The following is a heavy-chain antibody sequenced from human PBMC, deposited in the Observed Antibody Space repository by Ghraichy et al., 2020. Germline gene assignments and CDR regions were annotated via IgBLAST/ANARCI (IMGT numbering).Heavy chain of an antibody. CDR3: ATDPPNSGYHLDY. CDR1: GFTFSSYA. Sequence: LSLTCAASGFTFSSYAMHWVRQAPGKGLEWVAFIWYDGSNQYYSDSVKGRFTISRDNSKNTVYLQMNSLRAEDTAVYYCATDPPNSGYHLDYWGQGTLVTVSS. V-gene: IGHV3-33*01. CDR2: IWYDGSNQ. D-gene: IGHD5-12*01. J-gene: IGHJ4*02.